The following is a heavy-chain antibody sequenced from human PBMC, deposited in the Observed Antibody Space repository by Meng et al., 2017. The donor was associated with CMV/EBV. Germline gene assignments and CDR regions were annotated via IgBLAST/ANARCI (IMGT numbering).Heavy chain of an antibody. CDR1: GDSVSSNSAA. CDR3: ARDSDGSGYAGDLYYYYGMDV. V-gene: IGHV6-1*01. D-gene: IGHD3-10*01. CDR2: TYYRSRWYN. J-gene: IGHJ6*02. Sequence: SCAISGDSVSSNSAAWNWIRQSPSRGLEWLGRTYYRSRWYNDYAASVKSRITINSDTSKNQFSLQLNSVTPEDTAVYYCARDSDGSGYAGDLYYYYGMDVWGQGTTVTVSS.